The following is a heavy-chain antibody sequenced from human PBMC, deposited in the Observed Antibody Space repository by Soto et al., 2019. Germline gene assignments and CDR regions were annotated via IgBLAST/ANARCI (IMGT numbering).Heavy chain of an antibody. J-gene: IGHJ4*02. CDR2: ISSSSSTI. V-gene: IGHV3-48*01. CDR1: GFTFSSYG. CDR3: ANLLGPFDY. Sequence: EVQLVESGGGLVQPGGSLRLSCAASGFTFSSYGMNWVRQAPGKGLEWVSYISSSSSTIYYADSVKGRFTISRDNAKNSLYLQMNSLRAEDTAVYYCANLLGPFDYWGQGTLVTVSS. D-gene: IGHD1-26*01.